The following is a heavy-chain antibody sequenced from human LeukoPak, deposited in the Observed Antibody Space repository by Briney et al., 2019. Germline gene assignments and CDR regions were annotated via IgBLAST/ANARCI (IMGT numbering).Heavy chain of an antibody. V-gene: IGHV3-33*06. D-gene: IGHD1-14*01. CDR2: IWYDVGNT. CDR3: AKAPEPQRRNNYFDY. J-gene: IGHJ4*02. CDR1: GFSFSTYG. Sequence: PGRSLRLSCEASGFSFSTYGMHWVRQAPGKGLEWVAVIWYDVGNTYYAASVKGRFTISRDNSKNMLYLQMSSLRADDTAVYYCAKAPEPQRRNNYFDYWGQGTLVTVSS.